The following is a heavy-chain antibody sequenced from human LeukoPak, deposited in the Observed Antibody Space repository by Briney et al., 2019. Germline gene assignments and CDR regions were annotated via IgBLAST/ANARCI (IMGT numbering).Heavy chain of an antibody. CDR2: INHSGST. CDR1: GGSFSGYY. CDR3: AGRAVEDYYYGMDV. J-gene: IGHJ6*02. Sequence: SETLSLTCAVYGGSFSGYYWSWIRQPPGKGLEWIGEINHSGSTNYNPSLKSRVTISVDTSKNQFSLKLSSVTAADTAVYYCAGRAVEDYYYGMDVWGQGTTVTVSS. V-gene: IGHV4-34*01.